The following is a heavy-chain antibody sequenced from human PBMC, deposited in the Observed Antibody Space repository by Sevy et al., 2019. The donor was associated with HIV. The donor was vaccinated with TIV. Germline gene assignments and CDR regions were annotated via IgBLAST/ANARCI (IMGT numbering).Heavy chain of an antibody. D-gene: IGHD5-12*01. Sequence: SETLSLTCTVSGGSISSYYWSWIRQPPGKGLEWIGYIYYSGSTNYNPPLKSRVTISVDTSKNQFSLKLSSVTAADTAVYYCASSRRGYSGYDSGYYYGMDVWGQGTTVTVSS. V-gene: IGHV4-59*01. CDR2: IYYSGST. CDR3: ASSRRGYSGYDSGYYYGMDV. CDR1: GGSISSYY. J-gene: IGHJ6*02.